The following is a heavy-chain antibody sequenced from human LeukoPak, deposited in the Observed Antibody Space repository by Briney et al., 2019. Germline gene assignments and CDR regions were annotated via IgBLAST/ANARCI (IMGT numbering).Heavy chain of an antibody. D-gene: IGHD2-21*01. CDR3: ARDRHLLRLLTSNAFDI. Sequence: GGSLRLSCAASGFPFRTYWMSWIRQAPGKGLEWVANIKQDGSEKYYVDSVKGRFTISRDNVKNSLYLQMNSLRAEDTAVYYCARDRHLLRLLTSNAFDIWGQGTMVTVSS. CDR1: GFPFRTYW. V-gene: IGHV3-7*01. J-gene: IGHJ3*02. CDR2: IKQDGSEK.